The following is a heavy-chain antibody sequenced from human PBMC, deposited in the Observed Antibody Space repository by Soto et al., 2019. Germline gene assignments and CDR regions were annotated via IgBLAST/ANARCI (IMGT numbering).Heavy chain of an antibody. J-gene: IGHJ3*02. CDR1: GGSISNTDW. D-gene: IGHD1-1*01. CDR2: IYHGGDI. Sequence: SSETLSLTCAVTGGSISNTDWWNWVRQPPGKGLEWIGEIYHGGDINYNPSLRSRLTISLDKSKNQFSLTLTSVTAADTAVYFCARDRQFYDKNWAFDMWGPGTMVTVSS. V-gene: IGHV4-4*02. CDR3: ARDRQFYDKNWAFDM.